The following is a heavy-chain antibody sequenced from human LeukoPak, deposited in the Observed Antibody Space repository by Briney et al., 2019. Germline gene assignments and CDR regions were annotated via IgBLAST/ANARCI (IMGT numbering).Heavy chain of an antibody. CDR1: GGSISSYY. D-gene: IGHD1-26*01. Sequence: SETLSLTCTASGGSISSYYWSWIRQPPGKGLEWIGYIYYSGSTNYNPSLKSRVTISVDTSKNQFSLKLSSVTAADTAVYYCAREGGSRNFDYWGQGTLVTVSS. CDR2: IYYSGST. J-gene: IGHJ4*02. V-gene: IGHV4-59*01. CDR3: AREGGSRNFDY.